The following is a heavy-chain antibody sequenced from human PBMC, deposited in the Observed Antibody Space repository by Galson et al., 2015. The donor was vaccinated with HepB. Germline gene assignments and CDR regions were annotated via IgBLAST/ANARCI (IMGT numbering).Heavy chain of an antibody. CDR1: GFTFSSYW. J-gene: IGHJ6*03. CDR3: ARDVPMVRGVNGVYYYSYYYMDV. Sequence: SLRLSCAASGFTFSSYWMSCVRQAPGKGLEWVANIKQDGSEKYYMDSVKGRFTISRDNAKNSLYLQMNGLRAEDTAVYYCARDVPMVRGVNGVYYYSYYYMDVWGKGTTVTVSS. V-gene: IGHV3-7*01. D-gene: IGHD3-10*01. CDR2: IKQDGSEK.